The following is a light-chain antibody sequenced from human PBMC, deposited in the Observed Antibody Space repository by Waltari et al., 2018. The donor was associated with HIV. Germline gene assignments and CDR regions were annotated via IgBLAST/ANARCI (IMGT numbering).Light chain of an antibody. Sequence: QSALTQPASVSGSPGQSITISCRGTSTDIDIYNFVSWYRQFPGKAPQLLISDADSRPVGIPLRFSGSKSGSAASLTISGLQTDDEADYYCSSYTRSHTLVFGGGTKLTVL. V-gene: IGLV2-14*01. CDR3: SSYTRSHTLV. CDR2: DAD. J-gene: IGLJ2*01. CDR1: STDIDIYNF.